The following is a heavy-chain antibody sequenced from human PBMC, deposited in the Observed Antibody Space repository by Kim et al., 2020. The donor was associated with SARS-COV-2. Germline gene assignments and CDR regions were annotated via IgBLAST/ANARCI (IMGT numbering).Heavy chain of an antibody. J-gene: IGHJ4*02. CDR2: IKEDGSEK. Sequence: GGSLRLSCAASGFTFRSYWMSWVRQAPGKGLEWVANIKEDGSEKYYVDSVKSRFTISRDNAKNSLYLQVNSLRAEDTAVYYCARENYGSGSYAADYWGQGTLVTVSS. CDR3: ARENYGSGSYAADY. CDR1: GFTFRSYW. V-gene: IGHV3-7*03. D-gene: IGHD3-10*01.